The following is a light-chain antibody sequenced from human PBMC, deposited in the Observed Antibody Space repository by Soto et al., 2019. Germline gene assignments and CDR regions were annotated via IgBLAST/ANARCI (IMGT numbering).Light chain of an antibody. CDR2: EVS. J-gene: IGLJ2*01. V-gene: IGLV2-14*01. CDR1: SSDVGGYNY. Sequence: QSALTQPASVSGSPGQSITISCTGTSSDVGGYNYVSWYQQHPGKAPKLMIYEVSNRPSGVSNRFSGSKSGNTASLTISGLQAEDEADYYCCSYADSSTFILFGGGTQLTVL. CDR3: CSYADSSTFIL.